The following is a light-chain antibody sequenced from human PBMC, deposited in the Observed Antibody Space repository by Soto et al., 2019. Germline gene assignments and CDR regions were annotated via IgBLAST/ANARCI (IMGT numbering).Light chain of an antibody. CDR1: QSVSNY. J-gene: IGKJ1*01. V-gene: IGKV3-20*01. CDR3: HQYGGSPKP. Sequence: EILLTQSPGTLSLSPGERATLSCRASQSVSNYLAWYQRKPGQAPRLLIYGASSRATGIPDRFSGSGSGTDFTLTISRLEPEDFAVYYCHQYGGSPKPFGQGTKVDIK. CDR2: GAS.